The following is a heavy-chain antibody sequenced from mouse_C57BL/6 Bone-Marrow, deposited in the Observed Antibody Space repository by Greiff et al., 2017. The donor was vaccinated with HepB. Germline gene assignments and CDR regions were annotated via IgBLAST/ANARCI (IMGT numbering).Heavy chain of an antibody. D-gene: IGHD1-1*01. Sequence: EVKVVESGGDLVKPGGSLKLSCAASGFTFSSYGMSWVRQTPDKRLEWVATISSGGSYTYYPDSVKGRFTISRDNAKNTLYLQMSSLKSEDTAMYYCARQREFITTVVATPYFDVWGTGTTVTVSS. CDR2: ISSGGSYT. CDR3: ARQREFITTVVATPYFDV. V-gene: IGHV5-6*01. J-gene: IGHJ1*03. CDR1: GFTFSSYG.